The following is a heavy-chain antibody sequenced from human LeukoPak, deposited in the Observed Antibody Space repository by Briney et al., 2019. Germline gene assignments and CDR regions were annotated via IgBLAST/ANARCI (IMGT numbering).Heavy chain of an antibody. J-gene: IGHJ6*03. Sequence: GGSLRLSCAASGFTFSSYSMNWVRQAPGKGLEWVSSISSSSSYIYYADSVKGRFTISRDNAKNSLYLQMNSLRAEDTAVYYCARDLRWGSGSHAFYYYYMDVWGKGTTVTVSS. CDR3: ARDLRWGSGSHAFYYYYMDV. D-gene: IGHD6-25*01. CDR1: GFTFSSYS. V-gene: IGHV3-21*01. CDR2: ISSSSSYI.